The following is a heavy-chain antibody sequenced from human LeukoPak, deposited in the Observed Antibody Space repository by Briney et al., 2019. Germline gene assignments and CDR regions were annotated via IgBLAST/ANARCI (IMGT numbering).Heavy chain of an antibody. J-gene: IGHJ4*02. CDR3: ATGGQPWPEFDY. V-gene: IGHV1-24*01. D-gene: IGHD5-18*01. CDR1: GYTLTELS. CDR2: FDPEDGET. Sequence: ASVKVSCKVSGYTLTELSTHWVRQAPGKGLEWMGGFDPEDGETTYAQKFQGRVTMTEDTSTDTAYMELSSLRSEDTAVYYCATGGQPWPEFDYWGQGTLVTVSS.